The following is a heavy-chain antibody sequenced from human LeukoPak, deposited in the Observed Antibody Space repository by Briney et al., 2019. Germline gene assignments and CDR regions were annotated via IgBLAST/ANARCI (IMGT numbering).Heavy chain of an antibody. D-gene: IGHD1-26*01. Sequence: SETLSLTCTVSGGSISNYYWSWIRQPPRKGLEWIGSIYYSGSTYYNPSLKSRVTISVDTSKNQFSLKLSSVTAADTAVYYCVLLGATIMSFDYWGQGTLVTVSS. CDR1: GGSISNYY. CDR3: VLLGATIMSFDY. J-gene: IGHJ4*02. CDR2: IYYSGST. V-gene: IGHV4-59*05.